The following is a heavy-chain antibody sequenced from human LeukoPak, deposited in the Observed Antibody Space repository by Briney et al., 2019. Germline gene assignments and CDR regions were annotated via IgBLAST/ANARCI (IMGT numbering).Heavy chain of an antibody. CDR1: GFTFSNAW. D-gene: IGHD2-2*01. CDR3: TTMTIVPTDY. Sequence: GGSLRLSCATSGFTFSNAWMSWVRQAPGKGLEWVGRIKSKTDGGTTDYAAVVKGRFIISRDDSENTLYLQMNTLKTEDTAVYYCTTMTIVPTDYWGQGTLVTVSS. V-gene: IGHV3-15*01. J-gene: IGHJ4*02. CDR2: IKSKTDGGTT.